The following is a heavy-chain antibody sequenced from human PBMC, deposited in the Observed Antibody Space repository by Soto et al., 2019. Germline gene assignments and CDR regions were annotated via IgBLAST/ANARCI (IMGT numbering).Heavy chain of an antibody. Sequence: GASVKVSCKASGYTFTSYDINWVRQAPGQRLEWMGWINAGNGNTKYSQKFQGRVTITRDTSASTAYMELSSLRSEDTAVYYCAVLGYYDSSGYPMAFDIWGQGTMVTVSS. CDR3: AVLGYYDSSGYPMAFDI. J-gene: IGHJ3*02. CDR2: INAGNGNT. D-gene: IGHD3-22*01. V-gene: IGHV1-3*01. CDR1: GYTFTSYD.